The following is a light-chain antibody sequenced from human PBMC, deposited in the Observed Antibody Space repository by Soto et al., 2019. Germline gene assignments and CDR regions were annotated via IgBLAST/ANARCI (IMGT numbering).Light chain of an antibody. CDR2: EVT. Sequence: QSVLTQPASVSGSPGQSITISCTGTSSDVGGYNHVSWYQIHPGKAPKLIIYEVTSRPSGVSYRFSGSKSGNSASLTISGLQAEDEADYYCSPYASSSSYVFGGGTRSPS. CDR1: SSDVGGYNH. CDR3: SPYASSSSYV. V-gene: IGLV2-14*01. J-gene: IGLJ1*01.